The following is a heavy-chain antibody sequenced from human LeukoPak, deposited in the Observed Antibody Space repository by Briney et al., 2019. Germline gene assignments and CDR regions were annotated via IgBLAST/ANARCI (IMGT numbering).Heavy chain of an antibody. CDR3: ARDYNMERARYGMDV. Sequence: SQTLSLTCAISGDSVFSNSAAWNWIRQSPSRGLEWPGRTYYRSKWYYDYAASVRSRITINPDTSKNQFSLQLNSVTPEDTALYYCARDYNMERARYGMDVWGQGTTVTVSS. J-gene: IGHJ6*02. V-gene: IGHV6-1*01. CDR1: GDSVFSNSAA. D-gene: IGHD1-1*01. CDR2: TYYRSKWYY.